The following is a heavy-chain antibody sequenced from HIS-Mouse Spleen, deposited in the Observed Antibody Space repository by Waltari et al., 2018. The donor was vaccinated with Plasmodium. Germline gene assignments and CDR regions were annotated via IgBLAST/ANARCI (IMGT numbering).Heavy chain of an antibody. CDR2: INHGGST. J-gene: IGHJ4*02. CDR3: ARGPGYSSGWYYFDY. Sequence: QVQLQQWGAGLVKPSETLSLTCAVYGGSFSGYYWSWIRQPPGKGLEWIGGINHGGSTNYNPSLKSRVTISVDTSKNQFSLKLSSVTAADTAVYYCARGPGYSSGWYYFDYWGQGTLVTVSS. CDR1: GGSFSGYY. V-gene: IGHV4-34*01. D-gene: IGHD6-19*01.